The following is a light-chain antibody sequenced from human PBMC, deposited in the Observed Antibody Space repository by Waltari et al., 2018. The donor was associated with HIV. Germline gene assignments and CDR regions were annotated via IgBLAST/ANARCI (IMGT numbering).Light chain of an antibody. CDR2: EVS. Sequence: QSALTQPASVSGSPGQSISISCTGTSSAVGGYNAGSWYQQHPAKAPKLVILEVSNRPSGVSNRFSGSKSGNRASLTISGLQAEDEAYYYCSSYTSSDTVVFGGGTKVTVL. CDR1: SSAVGGYNA. J-gene: IGLJ2*01. CDR3: SSYTSSDTVV. V-gene: IGLV2-14*01.